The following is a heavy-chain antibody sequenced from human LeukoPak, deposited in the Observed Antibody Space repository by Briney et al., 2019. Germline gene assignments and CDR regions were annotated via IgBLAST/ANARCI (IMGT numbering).Heavy chain of an antibody. CDR3: ARGPSYLVPCFDY. V-gene: IGHV3-33*01. CDR2: IWYDGSNK. J-gene: IGHJ4*02. Sequence: GGSLRLSCAASGFTFSSYGMHWVRQAPGKGLEWVAVIWYDGSNKYYADSVKGRFTISRDNSKNTLYLQMNSLRAEDTAVYYCARGPSYLVPCFDYWGQGTLVTVSS. D-gene: IGHD6-13*01. CDR1: GFTFSSYG.